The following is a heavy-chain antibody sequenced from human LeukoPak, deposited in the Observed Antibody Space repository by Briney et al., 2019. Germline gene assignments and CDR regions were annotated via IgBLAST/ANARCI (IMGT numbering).Heavy chain of an antibody. CDR1: GGSISSHY. CDR3: ATRDGGQQLASHRSFDL. Sequence: SETLSLTCTVSGGSISSHYWSWIRQPPGKGLEWIGYIYYSGSTNYNPSLKNRVTISVDTSKNQFSLKLSSVTAADTAVYYCATRDGGQQLASHRSFDLWGRGTLVTVSS. J-gene: IGHJ2*01. CDR2: IYYSGST. D-gene: IGHD6-13*01. V-gene: IGHV4-59*08.